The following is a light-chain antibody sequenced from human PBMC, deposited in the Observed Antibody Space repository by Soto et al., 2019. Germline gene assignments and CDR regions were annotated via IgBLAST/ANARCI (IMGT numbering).Light chain of an antibody. V-gene: IGLV1-36*01. CDR1: SSNIGDNA. J-gene: IGLJ2*01. CDR2: YDD. Sequence: QSVLTQPPSVSEAPRQRFTISCSGSSSNIGDNAVNWYQQLPGKAPKLLIYYDDLLPSGVSDRFSGSKSGTSASLAISGLQSEDEADYYCAAWDDSLNGVIFGGRTKLTVL. CDR3: AAWDDSLNGVI.